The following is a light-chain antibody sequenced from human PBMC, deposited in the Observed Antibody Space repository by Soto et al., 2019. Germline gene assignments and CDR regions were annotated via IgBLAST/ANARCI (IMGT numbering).Light chain of an antibody. CDR1: QSISSW. CDR3: QQSNSLFT. J-gene: IGKJ3*01. V-gene: IGKV1-5*03. Sequence: DIQMTQSPSTLSASVGDRVTITCRASQSISSWLAWYQQKPGKAPKLLIYKASSLESGVPSRFSGSGSGTEFTLTISSLQPDDFATYYCQQSNSLFTFGPGTKVDIK. CDR2: KAS.